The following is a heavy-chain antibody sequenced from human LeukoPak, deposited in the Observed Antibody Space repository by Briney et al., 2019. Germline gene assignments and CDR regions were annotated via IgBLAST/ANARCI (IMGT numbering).Heavy chain of an antibody. Sequence: ERSLRLSCAASGFTFSSYAMHWVRQAPGKGLEYVSAISSNGGSTYYADSVKGRFTISRDNSKNTLYLQMSSLRAEDTAVYYCVKLGYLAFDYWGQGTLVTVSS. CDR1: GFTFSSYA. CDR2: ISSNGGST. D-gene: IGHD6-13*01. J-gene: IGHJ4*02. CDR3: VKLGYLAFDY. V-gene: IGHV3-64D*09.